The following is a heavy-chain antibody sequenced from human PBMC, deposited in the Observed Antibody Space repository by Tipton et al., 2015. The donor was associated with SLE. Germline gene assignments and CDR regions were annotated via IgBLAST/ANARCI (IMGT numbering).Heavy chain of an antibody. CDR2: IYSSGNT. D-gene: IGHD2-15*01. CDR3: AREDVGFCNGGSCPYYFDF. CDR1: GDSVSSTRYS. J-gene: IGHJ4*02. Sequence: LSLTCTVSGDSVSSTRYSWGWIRQPPGKGLEWIGRIYSSGNTNYNPSLKSRVTLSVDTSKNQFSLRLTSVTAADTAVYFCAREDVGFCNGGSCPYYFDFWGQGTLVTVSS. V-gene: IGHV4-39*07.